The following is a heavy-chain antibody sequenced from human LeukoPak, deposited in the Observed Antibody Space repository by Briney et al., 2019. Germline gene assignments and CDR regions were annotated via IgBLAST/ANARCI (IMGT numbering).Heavy chain of an antibody. CDR2: ISSSSSYI. J-gene: IGHJ4*02. CDR3: ARGRSGDY. Sequence: GGSLRLSCAASGFTFSKYAMTWVRQAPGKGLEWVSSISSSSSYIYYADSVKGRFTISRDNAKNSLYLQMNSLRAEDTAVYYCARGRSGDYWGQGTLVTVSS. CDR1: GFTFSKYA. V-gene: IGHV3-21*01.